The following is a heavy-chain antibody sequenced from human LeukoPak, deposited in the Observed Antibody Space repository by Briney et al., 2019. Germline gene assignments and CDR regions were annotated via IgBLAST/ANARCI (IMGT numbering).Heavy chain of an antibody. V-gene: IGHV3-30*18. D-gene: IGHD2-8*01. J-gene: IGHJ4*02. CDR1: GFTFSSYG. CDR2: ISYDGSNK. CDR3: AKEYCSNSVCHSLDY. Sequence: GGSLRLSCAASGFTFSSYGMHWVRQAPGKGLEWVAVISYDGSNKYYADSVKGRFTISRDNSKNTLYLQMNSLRAEDTAVYYCAKEYCSNSVCHSLDYWGQGTLVTVSS.